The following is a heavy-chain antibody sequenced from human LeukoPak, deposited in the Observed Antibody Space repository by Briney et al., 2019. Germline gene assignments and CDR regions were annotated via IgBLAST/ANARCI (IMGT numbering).Heavy chain of an antibody. V-gene: IGHV4-4*07. CDR3: ARVFYDSSGYWLSKWFDP. Sequence: SETLSLTCTVSGGSISSYYWSWIRQPAGKGLEWNGRIYTSGSTNYNPSLKSRVTMSVDTSKNQFSLKLSSVTAADTAVYYCARVFYDSSGYWLSKWFDPWGQGTLVTVSS. D-gene: IGHD3-22*01. CDR1: GGSISSYY. J-gene: IGHJ5*02. CDR2: IYTSGST.